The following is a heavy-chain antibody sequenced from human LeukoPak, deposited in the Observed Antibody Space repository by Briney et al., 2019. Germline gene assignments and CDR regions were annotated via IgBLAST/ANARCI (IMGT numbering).Heavy chain of an antibody. V-gene: IGHV3-23*01. Sequence: GGSLRLSCAASGFTFSNYAMSWVRQAPGMGLEWVSGISGSGGITYYADSVKGRFTISRDKSKNTLYLQMNSLRAEDTAVYYCAKDPYNYGPFDYWGQGTLVTVSS. CDR2: ISGSGGIT. J-gene: IGHJ4*02. CDR3: AKDPYNYGPFDY. D-gene: IGHD5-18*01. CDR1: GFTFSNYA.